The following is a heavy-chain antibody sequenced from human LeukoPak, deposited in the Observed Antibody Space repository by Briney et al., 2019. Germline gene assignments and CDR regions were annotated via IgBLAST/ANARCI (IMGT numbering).Heavy chain of an antibody. CDR3: AKVPDYGDFIFDY. V-gene: IGHV3-43*02. CDR1: GFTFDDYA. D-gene: IGHD4-17*01. J-gene: IGHJ4*02. CDR2: IGGDGTRT. Sequence: GGSLRLSCAASGFTFDDYAMHWVRQAPGKGLEWVSLIGGDGTRTYYADSVKGRFTISRDNSKNSLYLQMNSLRTADTALYYCAKVPDYGDFIFDYWGQGTLVTVSS.